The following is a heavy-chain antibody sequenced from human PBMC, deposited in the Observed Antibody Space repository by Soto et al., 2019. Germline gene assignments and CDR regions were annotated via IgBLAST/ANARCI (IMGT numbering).Heavy chain of an antibody. V-gene: IGHV2-26*01. CDR2: IDSSGEK. J-gene: IGHJ5*02. CDR1: GLSITDSEMG. CDR3: ARRQLAVAVSPGFDP. D-gene: IGHD6-13*01. Sequence: QVTLKESGPVLVKPTETLTLRCTVSGLSITDSEMGVSWIRQPPGQPLEWLAHIDSSGEKSYRTFLKSRLAISKDTSKSQIVLTMTNMDPAETATYYWARRQLAVAVSPGFDPWGQGIPVTVSS.